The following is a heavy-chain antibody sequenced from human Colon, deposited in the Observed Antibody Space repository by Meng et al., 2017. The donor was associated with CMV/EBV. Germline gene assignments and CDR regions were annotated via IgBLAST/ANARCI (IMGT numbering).Heavy chain of an antibody. CDR3: AKLGNYYDTSGYTI. V-gene: IGHV3-11*01. CDR1: GFTFSTHS. Sequence: GESLKISCAASGFTFSTHSMSWVRLAPGKGLEWVSYISSSGSTTYHADSVKGRFTISRDNAKNSLYLQMNSLRADDTAVYYCAKLGNYYDTSGYTIWGQGTPVTVSS. D-gene: IGHD3-22*01. CDR2: ISSSGSTT. J-gene: IGHJ4*02.